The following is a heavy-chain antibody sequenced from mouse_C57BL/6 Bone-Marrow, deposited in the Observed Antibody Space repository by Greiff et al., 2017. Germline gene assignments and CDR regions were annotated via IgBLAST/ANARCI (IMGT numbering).Heavy chain of an antibody. CDR1: GFTFSSYG. Sequence: EVMLVESGGDLVKPGGSLKLSCAASGFTFSSYGMSWVRQTPDKRLEWVATISSGGSYTYYPDSVKGRFTISRDNAKNTLYLQMSSLKSEDTAMYYCAREGFYYGSSPDNWGQGTTLTVSS. D-gene: IGHD1-1*01. CDR2: ISSGGSYT. J-gene: IGHJ2*01. CDR3: AREGFYYGSSPDN. V-gene: IGHV5-6*02.